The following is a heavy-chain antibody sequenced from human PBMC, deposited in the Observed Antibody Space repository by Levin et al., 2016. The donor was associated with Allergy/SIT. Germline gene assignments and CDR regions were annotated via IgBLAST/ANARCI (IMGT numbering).Heavy chain of an antibody. J-gene: IGHJ4*02. CDR3: ARGHSGWYDVY. CDR2: IKPDGSVT. Sequence: VRQAPGKGPEWLANIKPDGSVTNYVESVRGRFTISRDNAKSSLYLQMNSLRAEDTAVYYCARGHSGWYDVYWGQGTLVTVSS. D-gene: IGHD6-19*01. V-gene: IGHV3-7*03.